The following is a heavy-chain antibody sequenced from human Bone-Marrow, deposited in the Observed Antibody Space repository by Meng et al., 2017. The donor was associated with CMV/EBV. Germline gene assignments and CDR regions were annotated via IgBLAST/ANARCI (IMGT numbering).Heavy chain of an antibody. V-gene: IGHV3-21*04. J-gene: IGHJ6*01. D-gene: IGHD3-3*01. Sequence: GESLKISCAASGFTFSSYSMNWVRQAPGKGLEWVSSISSSSSYIYYADSVKGRFTISRDNVKNSLYLQMNSLRAEDTAVYYCAKDVGYYFWSTYPPAYYGMDVWGRGTTVTFSS. CDR1: GFTFSSYS. CDR3: AKDVGYYFWSTYPPAYYGMDV. CDR2: ISSSSSYI.